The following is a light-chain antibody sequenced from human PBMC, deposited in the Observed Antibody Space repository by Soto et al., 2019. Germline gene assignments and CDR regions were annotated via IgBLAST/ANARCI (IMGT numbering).Light chain of an antibody. CDR3: QLYGCSSWT. CDR2: GAS. Sequence: LSLSPGALSLKNGERASLSCRASQSVSSSYLAWYQQKPGQAPRLLIYGASSRATGIPDRFSGSGSGTDFTLTISRLEPEDFAVYYCQLYGCSSWTFAHVAIVDVK. J-gene: IGKJ1*01. V-gene: IGKV3-20*01. CDR1: QSVSSSY.